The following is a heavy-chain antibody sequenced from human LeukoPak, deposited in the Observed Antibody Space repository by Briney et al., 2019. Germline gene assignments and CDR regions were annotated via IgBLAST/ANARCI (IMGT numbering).Heavy chain of an antibody. CDR2: INSDGSST. CDR1: GFTFSKHW. CDR3: AGMSSSSGYFQH. V-gene: IGHV3-74*01. J-gene: IGHJ1*01. Sequence: GGSLRLSCAASGFTFSKHWMHWVRQAPGKGLVWVSRINSDGSSTTYADSVKGRFTISRDNAKNTLYLQMNSLRAEDTAVYYCAGMSSSSGYFQHWGQGTLVTVSS. D-gene: IGHD6-6*01.